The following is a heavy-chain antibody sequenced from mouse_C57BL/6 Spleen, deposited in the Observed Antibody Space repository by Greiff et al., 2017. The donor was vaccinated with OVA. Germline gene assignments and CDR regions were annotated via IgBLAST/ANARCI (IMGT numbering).Heavy chain of an antibody. CDR2: INPNNGGT. Sequence: EVMLVESGPELVKPGASVKMSCKASGYTFTDYNMHWVKQSHGKSLEWIGYINPNNGGTSYNQKFKGKATLTVNKSSSTAYMELRSLTSEDSAVYYCARGYYYGSSYVYWGQGTTLTVSS. CDR1: GYTFTDYN. D-gene: IGHD1-1*01. J-gene: IGHJ2*01. CDR3: ARGYYYGSSYVY. V-gene: IGHV1-22*01.